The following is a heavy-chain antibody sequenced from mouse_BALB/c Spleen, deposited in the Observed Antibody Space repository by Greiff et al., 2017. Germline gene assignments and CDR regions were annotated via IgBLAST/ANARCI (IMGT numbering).Heavy chain of an antibody. CDR1: GYTFTSYV. J-gene: IGHJ3*01. Sequence: VQLKESGPELVKPGASVKMSCKASGYTFTSYVMHWVKQKPGQGLEWIGYINPYNDGTKYNEKFKGKATLTSDKSSSTAYMELSSLTSEDSAVYYCASGDYDAWFAYWGQGTLVTVSA. V-gene: IGHV1-14*01. D-gene: IGHD2-4*01. CDR3: ASGDYDAWFAY. CDR2: INPYNDGT.